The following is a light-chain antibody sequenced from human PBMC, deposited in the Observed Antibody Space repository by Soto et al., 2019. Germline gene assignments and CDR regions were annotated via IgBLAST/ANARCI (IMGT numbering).Light chain of an antibody. CDR1: QSINNRF. J-gene: IGKJ4*01. CDR3: QQYGGSPLT. V-gene: IGKV3-20*01. CDR2: GTS. Sequence: EIVLTQSPGTLSLSPGERATLSCRASQSINNRFLAWYQQKPGQAPRLLIHGTSSRATGISDRFSGSGSGTDFTLTISRLEPEDFAVYYCQQYGGSPLTFGGGTRVEIK.